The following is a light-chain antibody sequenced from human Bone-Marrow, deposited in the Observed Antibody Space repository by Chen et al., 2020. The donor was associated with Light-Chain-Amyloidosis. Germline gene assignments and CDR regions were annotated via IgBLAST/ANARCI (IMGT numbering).Light chain of an antibody. Sequence: QSALTQPRSVSGSPGQSVTISCTGTSGDVGGYDVVYWSQQYPVKAPKLIIYDVSKRPSGVPDRFSGSKSGNTASLTISGLQAADEADYYCCSTAGRSTLVFGGGTTLTVL. CDR2: DVS. CDR3: CSTAGRSTLV. V-gene: IGLV2-11*02. J-gene: IGLJ2*01. CDR1: SGDVGGYDV.